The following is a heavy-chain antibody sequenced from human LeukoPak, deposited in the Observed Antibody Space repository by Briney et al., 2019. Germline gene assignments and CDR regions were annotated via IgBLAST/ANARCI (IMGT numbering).Heavy chain of an antibody. J-gene: IGHJ4*02. D-gene: IGHD2-2*01. CDR1: GYSISSGYY. Sequence: SETLSLTCAVSGYSISSGYYWGWIPQPPGKGLEWIASFYHSGITYYNPSLKSRVTISVDTSKNQFSLKLSSVTAADTAVYYCARREDCSSASCSKYFDYWGQGTLVTVSS. CDR3: ARREDCSSASCSKYFDY. V-gene: IGHV4-38-2*01. CDR2: FYHSGIT.